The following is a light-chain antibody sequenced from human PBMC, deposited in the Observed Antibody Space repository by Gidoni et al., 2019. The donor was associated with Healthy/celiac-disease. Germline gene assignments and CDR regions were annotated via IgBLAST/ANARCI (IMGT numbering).Light chain of an antibody. V-gene: IGKV3-15*01. J-gene: IGKJ4*01. CDR1: QSVSSN. Sequence: ELVMTQSPATLSVSPGERATLSCRASQSVSSNLAWYQQKPGQAPRLLIYGASTRATGIPARLSGSGSGTEFTLTISSLQSEDFAVYYCQQYNNWLSLTFGGGTKVEIK. CDR3: QQYNNWLSLT. CDR2: GAS.